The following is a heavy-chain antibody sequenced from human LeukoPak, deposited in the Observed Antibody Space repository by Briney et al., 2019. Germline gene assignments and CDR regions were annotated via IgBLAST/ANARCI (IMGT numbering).Heavy chain of an antibody. J-gene: IGHJ5*02. CDR3: ARDRPRREYQLLLSGVWFDP. CDR2: INHRGST. V-gene: IGHV4-34*01. Sequence: KPSENLSLTCAVYGEAFSGYSWSWIRQPPGKGLEWIGEINHRGSTNYNPSLKSRVTISVDTSKNQFSLKLSSVTAADTAVYYCARDRPRREYQLLLSGVWFDPWGQGTLVTVSS. CDR1: GEAFSGYS. D-gene: IGHD2-2*01.